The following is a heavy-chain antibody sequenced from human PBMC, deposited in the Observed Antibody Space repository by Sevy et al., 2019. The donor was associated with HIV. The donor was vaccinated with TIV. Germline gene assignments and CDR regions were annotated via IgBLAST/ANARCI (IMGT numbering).Heavy chain of an antibody. CDR3: ARNREWELLYYYYYGMDV. J-gene: IGHJ6*02. V-gene: IGHV3-21*01. D-gene: IGHD1-26*01. CDR2: ISSSSGYI. CDR1: GFTFSSYT. Sequence: GGSLRLSCAASGFTFSSYTINWVRQAPGKGLEWVSSISSSSGYIYYADSVKGRFNISRDNAKDSLYLQMNSLRAEDTAVYYCARNREWELLYYYYYGMDVWGQGTTVTVSS.